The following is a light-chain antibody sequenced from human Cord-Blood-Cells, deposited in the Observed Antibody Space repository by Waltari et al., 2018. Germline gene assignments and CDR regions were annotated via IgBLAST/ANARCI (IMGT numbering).Light chain of an antibody. CDR3: QSYDSSNQV. CDR1: SGSIASTY. V-gene: IGLV6-57*03. CDR2: EDN. J-gene: IGLJ3*02. Sequence: NFMLTQPHSVSESPGKTVTISCTRSSGSIASTYLQRYQQRPGSAPTTVIYEDNQRPSGVPDRFSGSIDSSSNSASLTISGLKAEDEADYYCQSYDSSNQVFGGGTKLTVL.